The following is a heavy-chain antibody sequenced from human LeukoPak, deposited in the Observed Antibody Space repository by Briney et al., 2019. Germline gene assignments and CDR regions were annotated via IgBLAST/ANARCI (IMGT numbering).Heavy chain of an antibody. CDR1: GFTFSSYW. CDR3: TREPLVVITYADAFDI. Sequence: GGSLRLSCAASGFTFSSYWMSWVRQAPGKGLEWVGFIRSKAYGGTTEYAASVKGRFTISRDDSKSIAYLQMNSLKTEDTAVYYCTREPLVVITYADAFDIWGQGTMVTVSS. J-gene: IGHJ3*02. CDR2: IRSKAYGGTT. V-gene: IGHV3-49*04. D-gene: IGHD3-22*01.